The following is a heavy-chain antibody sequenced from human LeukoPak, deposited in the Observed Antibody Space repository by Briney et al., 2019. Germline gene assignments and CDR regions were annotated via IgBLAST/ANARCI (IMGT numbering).Heavy chain of an antibody. CDR2: IKQDRSEK. J-gene: IGHJ5*02. Sequence: GGSLRLSCAASGFTFSNYWMSWVRQAPGKGREWVANIKQDRSEKYYVDSVKGRFTISRDNAKNSLYLQMKSLRAEDTAVYYCARGKTSQNIVTRKTYNWFDPWGQGTLVTVSS. CDR1: GFTFSNYW. D-gene: IGHD2/OR15-2a*01. CDR3: ARGKTSQNIVTRKTYNWFDP. V-gene: IGHV3-7*01.